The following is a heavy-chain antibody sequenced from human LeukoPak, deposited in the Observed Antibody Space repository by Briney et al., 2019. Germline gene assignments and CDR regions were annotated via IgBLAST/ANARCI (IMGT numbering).Heavy chain of an antibody. J-gene: IGHJ4*02. D-gene: IGHD6-13*01. CDR3: AKASSSYTYFDY. CDR2: ISYDGSNK. V-gene: IGHV3-30*18. Sequence: GGSLRLSCAASGFTFSSYGMHWVRQAPGKGLEWVAVISYDGSNKYYADSVKGRFTISRDNSKNTLYLQMNSLRAEDTAVYYCAKASSSYTYFDYWGQGTLVTVSS. CDR1: GFTFSSYG.